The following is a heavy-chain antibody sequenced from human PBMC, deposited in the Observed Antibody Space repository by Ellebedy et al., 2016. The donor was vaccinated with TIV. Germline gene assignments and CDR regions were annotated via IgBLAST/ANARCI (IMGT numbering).Heavy chain of an antibody. CDR3: AKDRQRSGRITMVRGVMGYFDY. CDR1: GFTFSSYG. J-gene: IGHJ4*02. Sequence: GGSLRLSXAASGFTFSSYGMHWVRQAPGKGLEWVAVISYDGSNKYYADSVKGRFTISRDNSKNTLYLQMNSLRAEDTAVYYCAKDRQRSGRITMVRGVMGYFDYWGQGTLVTVSS. V-gene: IGHV3-30*18. D-gene: IGHD3-10*01. CDR2: ISYDGSNK.